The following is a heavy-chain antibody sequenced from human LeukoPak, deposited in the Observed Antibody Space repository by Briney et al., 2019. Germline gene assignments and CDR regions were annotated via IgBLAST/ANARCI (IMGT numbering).Heavy chain of an antibody. D-gene: IGHD6-13*01. CDR2: IYYSGST. CDR1: GGSITSYC. Sequence: SETLSLTCTVSGGSITSYCWSWIRQPPGKGLEWIGYIYYSGSTNYNPSLKSRVTISVDTSKNQFSLKLSSVTAADTAVYYCASYIAAPSAFDIWGQGTMVTVSS. V-gene: IGHV4-59*12. J-gene: IGHJ3*02. CDR3: ASYIAAPSAFDI.